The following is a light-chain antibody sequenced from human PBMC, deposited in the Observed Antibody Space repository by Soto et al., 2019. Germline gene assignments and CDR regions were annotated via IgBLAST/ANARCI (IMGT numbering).Light chain of an antibody. V-gene: IGLV4-60*02. CDR2: LDRSGSY. Sequence: QLVLTQSYSASASLGSSVKLTCILSSGHSTYIIAWHQQQPGKAPRFLMTLDRSGSYNRGSGVPDRFSGSSSGADRYLTISNLQFEDEGDYYCETWYSNTHKVFGGGTKLTVL. CDR3: ETWYSNTHKV. J-gene: IGLJ3*02. CDR1: SGHSTYI.